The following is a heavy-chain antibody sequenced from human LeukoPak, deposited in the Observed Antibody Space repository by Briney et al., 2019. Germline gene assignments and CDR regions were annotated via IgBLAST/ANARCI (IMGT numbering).Heavy chain of an antibody. CDR3: ARHLLAAVNPEGYFQH. CDR2: INHSGST. CDR1: GGSFSGYY. J-gene: IGHJ1*01. D-gene: IGHD6-13*01. Sequence: SETLSLTCAVYGGSFSGYYWSWIRQPPGKGPEWIGEINHSGSTNYNPSLKSRVTISVDTSKNQFSLKLSSVTAADTAVYYCARHLLAAVNPEGYFQHWGQGTLVTVSS. V-gene: IGHV4-34*01.